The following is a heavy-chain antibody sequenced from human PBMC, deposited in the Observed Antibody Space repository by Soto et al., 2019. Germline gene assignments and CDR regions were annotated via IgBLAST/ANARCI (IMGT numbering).Heavy chain of an antibody. CDR1: GFTFRNSA. CDR2: IVVGSGST. CDR3: AKGRSYYYYYGVDV. V-gene: IGHV1-58*02. J-gene: IGHJ6*02. Sequence: ASVKVSCKASGFTFRNSAIQWVRQARGQRLEWIGWIVVGSGSTNYAQHFQERVTFTRDMSTGTAYMELSSLTSEDTALYYCAKGRSYYYYYGVDVWGQGTTVTVSS.